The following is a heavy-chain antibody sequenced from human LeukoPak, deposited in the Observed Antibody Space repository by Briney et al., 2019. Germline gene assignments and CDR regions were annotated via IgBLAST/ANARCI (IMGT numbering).Heavy chain of an antibody. J-gene: IGHJ6*02. D-gene: IGHD1-14*01. CDR3: AIEPRGYYGMDV. CDR1: GYTFTSYD. V-gene: IGHV1-8*01. Sequence: ASVKVSCKASGYTFTSYDINWVRQATGQGLEWMGWMNPNSGNTGYAQKFQGRVTMTRNTSISTAYMELSSLRSEDTAVYYCAIEPRGYYGMDVWGQGTTVTASS. CDR2: MNPNSGNT.